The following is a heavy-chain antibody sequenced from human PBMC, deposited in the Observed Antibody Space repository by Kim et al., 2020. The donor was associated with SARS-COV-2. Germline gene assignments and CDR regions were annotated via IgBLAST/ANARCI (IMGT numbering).Heavy chain of an antibody. CDR1: GYSISDGYY. J-gene: IGHJ4*02. D-gene: IGHD6-19*01. V-gene: IGHV4-38-2*02. Sequence: SETLSLTCTFSGYSISDGYYLGWIRQPPGKGLEGIGSMYYGGKTDYKPSLHSRANLAVYTSKNQFSLRLNSLTAADTAVYYCARGNNGWYFNFDYWGQGTLVTVSS. CDR2: MYYGGKT. CDR3: ARGNNGWYFNFDY.